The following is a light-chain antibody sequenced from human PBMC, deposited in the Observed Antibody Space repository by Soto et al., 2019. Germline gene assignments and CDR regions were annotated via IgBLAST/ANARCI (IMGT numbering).Light chain of an antibody. CDR1: QGISSY. J-gene: IGKJ1*01. Sequence: IQLTQSPSSLSSSFGDRVTITCRASQGISSYLAWYQQKPGKAPKLLIYAASTLQSGVPSRFSGSVSGTDGTITISSLQKEDGSTYYCQQLNSYTRTFGQGTKVDIK. V-gene: IGKV1-9*01. CDR3: QQLNSYTRT. CDR2: AAS.